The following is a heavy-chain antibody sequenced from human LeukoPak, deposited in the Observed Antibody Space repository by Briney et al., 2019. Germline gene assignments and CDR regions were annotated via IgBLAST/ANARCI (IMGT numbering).Heavy chain of an antibody. CDR1: GFTFSSYA. CDR3: AKDQRHTHSYGYF. Sequence: GGPLRLSCAASGFTFSSYAMSWVRQAPGKGLEWVSAISGSGGSTYYADSVKGRFTTSRDNSKNTLYLQMNSLRAEDTAVYYCAKDQRHTHSYGYFWGQGTLVTVSS. J-gene: IGHJ4*02. CDR2: ISGSGGST. V-gene: IGHV3-23*01. D-gene: IGHD5-18*01.